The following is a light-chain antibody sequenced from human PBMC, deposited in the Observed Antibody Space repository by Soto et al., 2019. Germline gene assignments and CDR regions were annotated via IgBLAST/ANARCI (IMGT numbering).Light chain of an antibody. CDR3: QRYNSAPRT. CDR2: GAS. Sequence: DIQVTQYPPTLSASVGDRVTITCRASQAINNYVAWYQQRPGQVPNLLIYGASTLQSGVPIRFSGSGSGTDFTLTISSLQPEDVAVYYCQRYNSAPRTFGQGTKVDIK. J-gene: IGKJ1*01. CDR1: QAINNY. V-gene: IGKV1-27*01.